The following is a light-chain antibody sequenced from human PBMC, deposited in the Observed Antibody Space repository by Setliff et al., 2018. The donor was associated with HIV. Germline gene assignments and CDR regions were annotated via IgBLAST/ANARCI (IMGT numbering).Light chain of an antibody. CDR2: QAT. J-gene: IGLJ1*01. CDR3: CSNTGSNTYV. Sequence: QSVLTQPASVSGSPGQSITISCTGTSSDIGRYNLVSWYQQYPGKAPKLMIYQATKRLSGVSNRFSGSKSGNTASLTISGLQAEDGADYYCCSNTGSNTYVFGSGTKGTVL. V-gene: IGLV2-23*01. CDR1: SSDIGRYNL.